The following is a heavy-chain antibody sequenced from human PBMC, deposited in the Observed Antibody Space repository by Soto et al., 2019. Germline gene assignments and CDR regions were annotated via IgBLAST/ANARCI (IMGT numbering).Heavy chain of an antibody. Sequence: QVQLQQSGPGLVKPSQTLSLTCAISGDSVSSNSAGWNWIRQSPSRGLELLGRTVYRAKWYNEYAVSVKSRITVNPDTSSNQISLQLHSVTPADTAVYYCARDIDFGYWGRGTQVTVSP. CDR2: TVYRAKWYN. CDR1: GDSVSSNSAG. J-gene: IGHJ4*02. V-gene: IGHV6-1*01. D-gene: IGHD3-3*01. CDR3: ARDIDFGY.